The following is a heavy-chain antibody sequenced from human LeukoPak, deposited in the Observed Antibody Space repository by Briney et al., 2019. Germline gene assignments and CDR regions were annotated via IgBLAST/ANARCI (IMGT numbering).Heavy chain of an antibody. CDR2: IWYDGSNK. Sequence: PGRSLRLSCAASGLTFSSYGMHWVRQAPGKGLEWVAVIWYDGSNKYYADSVKGRFTISRDNSKNTLYLQMNSLRAEDTAVYYCAKDSSIAAAGTFDYWGQGTLVTVSS. D-gene: IGHD6-13*01. V-gene: IGHV3-33*06. CDR1: GLTFSSYG. CDR3: AKDSSIAAAGTFDY. J-gene: IGHJ4*02.